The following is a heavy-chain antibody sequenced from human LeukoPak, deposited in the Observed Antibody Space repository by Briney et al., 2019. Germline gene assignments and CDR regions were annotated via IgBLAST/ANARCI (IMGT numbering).Heavy chain of an antibody. CDR3: ARRPRDSSTYYYYGMDV. CDR1: GGSISSYY. J-gene: IGHJ6*02. V-gene: IGHV4-59*08. Sequence: PSETLSLTCAVSGGSISSYYWSWIRQPPGKGLEWIGYIYYSGSTNYNPSLKSRVTISVDTSKNQFSLKLSSVTAADTAVYYCARRPRDSSTYYYYGMDVWGQGTTVTVSS. D-gene: IGHD3-22*01. CDR2: IYYSGST.